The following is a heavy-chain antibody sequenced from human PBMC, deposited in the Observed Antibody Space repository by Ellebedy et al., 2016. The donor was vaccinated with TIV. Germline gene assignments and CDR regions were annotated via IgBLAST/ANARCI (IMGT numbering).Heavy chain of an antibody. Sequence: GESLKISCAASGFTFSSYSMNWVRQAPGKGLEWVSSISSSSSYIYYADSVKGRFTISRDNAKNSLYLQMNSLRAEDTAVYYCARAASLLWFGELGWGQGTLVTVSS. D-gene: IGHD3-10*01. J-gene: IGHJ4*02. CDR3: ARAASLLWFGELG. V-gene: IGHV3-21*01. CDR1: GFTFSSYS. CDR2: ISSSSSYI.